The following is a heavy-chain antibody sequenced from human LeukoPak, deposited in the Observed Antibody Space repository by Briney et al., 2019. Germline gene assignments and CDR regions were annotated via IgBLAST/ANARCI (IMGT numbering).Heavy chain of an antibody. J-gene: IGHJ3*02. CDR2: IYHSGST. V-gene: IGHV4-4*02. CDR1: GGSISSSNW. CDR3: ARDRRLDDAFDI. Sequence: SETLSLTCAVSGGSISSSNWWSWDRQPPGKGLEWIGEIYHSGSTNYNPSLKSRVTISVDKSKDQFSQKLSSVTAADTAVYYCARDRRLDDAFDIWGQGTMVTVSS.